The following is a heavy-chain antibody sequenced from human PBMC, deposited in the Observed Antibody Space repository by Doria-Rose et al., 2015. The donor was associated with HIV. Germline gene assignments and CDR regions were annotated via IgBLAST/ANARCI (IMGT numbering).Heavy chain of an antibody. CDR3: ARIHSLSSSSLGH. Sequence: QAPGQSLEWMGWLNVGNGDTRYSRKFQDRVTITSDTSANTGYMALSSLRSEDTAVYYCARIHSLSSSSLGHWGQGTLVTVSS. CDR2: LNVGNGDT. D-gene: IGHD6-13*01. J-gene: IGHJ4*02. V-gene: IGHV1-3*01.